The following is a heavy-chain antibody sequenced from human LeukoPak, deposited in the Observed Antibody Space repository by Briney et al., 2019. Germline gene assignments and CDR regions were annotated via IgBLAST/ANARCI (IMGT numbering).Heavy chain of an antibody. J-gene: IGHJ4*02. Sequence: PGGSLRLSCAASGFTFSSYAMSWVRQAPGKGLEWVSAISGSGGSTYYADSVKGRFTISRDNSKNTLYLQMNSLRDEDTAFYYCARGDGWFGELLNFDYWGQGTLVTVSS. V-gene: IGHV3-23*01. D-gene: IGHD3-10*01. CDR2: ISGSGGST. CDR1: GFTFSSYA. CDR3: ARGDGWFGELLNFDY.